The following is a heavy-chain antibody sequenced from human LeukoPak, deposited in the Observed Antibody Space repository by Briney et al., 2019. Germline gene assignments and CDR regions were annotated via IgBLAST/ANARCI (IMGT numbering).Heavy chain of an antibody. CDR3: ARGYDYVWGSYEARY. V-gene: IGHV1-3*01. J-gene: IGHJ4*02. CDR2: INAGNGNT. CDR1: GGTFSSYA. Sequence: ASVKVSCKASGGTFSSYAISWVRQAPGQRLEWMGWINAGNGNTKYSQKFQGRVTITRDTSASTAYMELSSLRSEDTAVYYCARGYDYVWGSYEARYWGQGTLVTVSS. D-gene: IGHD3-16*01.